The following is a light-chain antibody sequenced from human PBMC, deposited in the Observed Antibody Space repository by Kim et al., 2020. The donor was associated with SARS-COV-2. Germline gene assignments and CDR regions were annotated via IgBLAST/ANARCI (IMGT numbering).Light chain of an antibody. V-gene: IGKV3-20*01. J-gene: IGKJ4*01. CDR3: QQYGSSSLT. CDR2: GAS. Sequence: EIVLTQSPGTLSLSPGERASFPCRASQSVSSSFLAWYQQKPGQAPRLLIYGASSRGTGIPYRFSGSGSGTDFTLTISRLEPEDFAVYYCQQYGSSSLTFGGGTKVDIK. CDR1: QSVSSSF.